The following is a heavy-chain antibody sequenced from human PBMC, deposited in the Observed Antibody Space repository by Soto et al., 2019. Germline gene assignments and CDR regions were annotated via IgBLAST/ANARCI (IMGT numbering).Heavy chain of an antibody. J-gene: IGHJ6*02. D-gene: IGHD3-10*01. CDR2: INHSGST. V-gene: IGHV4-61*01. Sequence: PSETLSLTCTVSGGSVSSGSYYWSWIRQPPGKGLEWIGEINHSGSTNYNPSLKSRVTISVDTSKNQFSLKLSSVTAADTAVYYCARASPRVVRGVIALSYGMDVWGQGTTVTVSS. CDR3: ARASPRVVRGVIALSYGMDV. CDR1: GGSVSSGSYY.